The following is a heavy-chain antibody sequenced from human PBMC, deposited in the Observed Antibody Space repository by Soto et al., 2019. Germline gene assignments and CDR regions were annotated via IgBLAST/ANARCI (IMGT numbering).Heavy chain of an antibody. V-gene: IGHV4-4*02. Sequence: SETQSRTCRASGGSRGTSKGWSCARQPTGKGLEWIGEIYHSGSTNYNPSLKRRVTISVDKSKTQFALKLSSVTAADTAVYYCAGQSIAVAAPGTFDIWGQGTMVTVS. CDR1: GGSRGTSKG. D-gene: IGHD6-19*01. CDR2: IYHSGST. J-gene: IGHJ3*02. CDR3: AGQSIAVAAPGTFDI.